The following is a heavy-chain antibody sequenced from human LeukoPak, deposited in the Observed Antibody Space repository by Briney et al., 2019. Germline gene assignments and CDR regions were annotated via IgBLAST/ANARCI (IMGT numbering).Heavy chain of an antibody. CDR1: GFTFSSYA. D-gene: IGHD4-23*01. CDR3: ANSLDYGGKKYFDY. V-gene: IGHV3-23*01. Sequence: PGGSLRLSCAASGFTFSSYAMSWVRQAPGKGLEWGSAISGSGGSTYYADSVKGRFTISRDNSKNTLYLQMNSLRAEDTAVYYCANSLDYGGKKYFDYWGKATLVTVSS. CDR2: ISGSGGST. J-gene: IGHJ4*02.